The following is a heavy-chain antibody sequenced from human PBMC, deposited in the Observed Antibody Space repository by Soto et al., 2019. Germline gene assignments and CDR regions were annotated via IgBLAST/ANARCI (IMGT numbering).Heavy chain of an antibody. CDR2: IYHGGTT. D-gene: IGHD6-19*01. J-gene: IGHJ4*01. CDR3: ARVHVMVVAGSTFDY. V-gene: IGHV4-39*07. CDR1: AGSVDRSNYF. Sequence: SETLSLTCSVSAGSVDRSNYFWNWIRQPPGKGLEWIASIYHGGTTFYNPSLKSRITISVDTSNNQFSLKLTSVTAADTAVYYCARVHVMVVAGSTFDYWGHGTLVTVSS.